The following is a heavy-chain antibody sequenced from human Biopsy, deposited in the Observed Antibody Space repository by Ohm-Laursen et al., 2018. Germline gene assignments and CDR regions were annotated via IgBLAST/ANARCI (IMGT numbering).Heavy chain of an antibody. CDR3: ARSGSDSLNYYFDF. D-gene: IGHD2-21*02. CDR1: GDSVSSNRAA. J-gene: IGHJ4*02. V-gene: IGHV6-1*01. Sequence: SDTLSLTCGISGDSVSSNRAAWNWIRQSPSRGLEWLGRTFYRAKWYTDFAVSVKSRITLTPHPSTNQFSLQLNSVTPDDTAVYYCARSGSDSLNYYFDFWGQGTLVTVSS. CDR2: TFYRAKWYT.